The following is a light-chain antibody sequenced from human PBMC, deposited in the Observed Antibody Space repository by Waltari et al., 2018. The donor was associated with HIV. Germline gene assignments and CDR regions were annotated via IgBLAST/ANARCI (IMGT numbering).Light chain of an antibody. CDR1: RSNIGNNY. CDR2: ENN. J-gene: IGLJ3*02. V-gene: IGLV1-51*02. CDR3: GTWDSSLSASV. Sequence: QSVLTQSPSVSAAPGQKVTISCSGSRSNIGNNYVSWYQQFPGTAPKLLIYENNKRPSGIPDRFSGSKSGTSATLGITGLQTGDEANYYCGTWDSSLSASVFGGGTELTVL.